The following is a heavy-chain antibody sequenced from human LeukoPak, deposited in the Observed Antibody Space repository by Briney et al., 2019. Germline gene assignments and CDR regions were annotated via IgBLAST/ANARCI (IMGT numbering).Heavy chain of an antibody. J-gene: IGHJ4*02. Sequence: RASETLSLTCTVSGYSISSGDYWGWIRQPPGKGLEWIGSIYHSGSTYYNPSLKSRVTISVDTSKNQFSLKLSSVTAADTAVYYCAIPNSSSWGQGTLVTVSS. CDR1: GYSISSGDY. D-gene: IGHD6-13*01. CDR3: AIPNSSS. CDR2: IYHSGST. V-gene: IGHV4-38-2*02.